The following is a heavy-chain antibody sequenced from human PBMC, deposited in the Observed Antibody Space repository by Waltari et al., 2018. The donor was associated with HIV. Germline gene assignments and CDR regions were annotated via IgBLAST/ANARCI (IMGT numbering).Heavy chain of an antibody. J-gene: IGHJ3*02. CDR2: INHSGRT. CDR3: AGHSAVAGRGDAFDI. Sequence: QVQLQQWGAGLLKPSETLSLTCAVYGGSFSGYYWSWIRQPPGKGLEWIGEINHSGRTNYNPSLKSRVTIAVDTAKSQFSLKLSSVPAADTAVYYCAGHSAVAGRGDAFDIWGQGTMVTVSS. V-gene: IGHV4-34*01. CDR1: GGSFSGYY. D-gene: IGHD6-19*01.